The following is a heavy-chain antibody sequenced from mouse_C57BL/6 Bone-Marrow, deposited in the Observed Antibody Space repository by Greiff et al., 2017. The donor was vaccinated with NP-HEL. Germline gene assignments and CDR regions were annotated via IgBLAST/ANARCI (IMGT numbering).Heavy chain of an antibody. CDR3: EKITTVVGVDY. Sequence: VQLQQSGPELVKPGASVKISCKASGYSFTGYCMHWVKQSSEKGLEWIGEINPSTGGTSSNQKFKGKATLTVDRSSSTAYMQLKSLTSEDSAVYSSEKITTVVGVDYWGQGTTLTVSS. CDR1: GYSFTGYC. V-gene: IGHV1-43*01. D-gene: IGHD1-1*01. J-gene: IGHJ2*01. CDR2: INPSTGGT.